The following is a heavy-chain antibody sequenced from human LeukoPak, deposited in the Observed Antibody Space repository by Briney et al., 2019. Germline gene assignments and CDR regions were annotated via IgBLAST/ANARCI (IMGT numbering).Heavy chain of an antibody. J-gene: IGHJ4*02. V-gene: IGHV4-38-2*01. CDR3: ARVGAVAGFDY. CDR2: IYHSGST. CDR1: GYSISSGYY. D-gene: IGHD6-19*01. Sequence: SETLSLTCAVSGYSISSGYYWGWIRQPPGKGLEWIGSIYHSGSTYYNPSLKSRVTISVDTSKNQFSLKLSSVTAADTAVYYCARVGAVAGFDYWGQGTLVTVS.